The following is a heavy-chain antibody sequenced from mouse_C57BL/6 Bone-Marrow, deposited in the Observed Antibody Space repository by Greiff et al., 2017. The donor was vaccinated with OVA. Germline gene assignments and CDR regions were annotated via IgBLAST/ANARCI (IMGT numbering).Heavy chain of an antibody. J-gene: IGHJ4*01. CDR1: GFTFSNYW. CDR2: IRLKSDNYAT. D-gene: IGHD2-4*01. V-gene: IGHV6-3*01. Sequence: EVKVEESGGGLVQPGGSMKLSCVASGFTFSNYWMNWVRQSPEKGLEWVAQIRLKSDNYATHYAESVKGRFTISRDDSKSSVYLQMNNLRAEDTGIYYCTFFDYDEGPYYYAMDYWGQGTSVTVSS. CDR3: TFFDYDEGPYYYAMDY.